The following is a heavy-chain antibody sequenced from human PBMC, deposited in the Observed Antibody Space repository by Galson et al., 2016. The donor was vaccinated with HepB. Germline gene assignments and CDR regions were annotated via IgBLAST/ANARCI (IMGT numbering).Heavy chain of an antibody. Sequence: SETLSLTCAVSGHPSREYYWSWIRQAPEKGLEWIGEVNHLGRKIYNPFLQSRVTLSMDTSRTQFSLSLKSVTAADTAIYFCARSTGGFRGGRSGYDFFEGGQETVVTVSS. V-gene: IGHV4-34*01. CDR3: ARSTGGFRGGRSGYDFFE. J-gene: IGHJ4*02. CDR2: VNHLGRK. CDR1: GHPSREYY. D-gene: IGHD3-3*01.